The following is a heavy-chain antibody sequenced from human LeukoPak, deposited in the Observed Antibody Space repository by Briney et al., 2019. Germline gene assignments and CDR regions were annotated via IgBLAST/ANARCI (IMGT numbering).Heavy chain of an antibody. J-gene: IGHJ2*01. D-gene: IGHD6-19*01. Sequence: SETLSLTCTVSGGSISTYYWSWIRQPPEKGLEWIGYVDYSGSTNYNSSLKSRVTISVDTSENQFSLRLTSVTAADTAVYYCARAVPGTWYFDLWGRGTLVTVSS. CDR3: ARAVPGTWYFDL. CDR2: VDYSGST. CDR1: GGSISTYY. V-gene: IGHV4-59*12.